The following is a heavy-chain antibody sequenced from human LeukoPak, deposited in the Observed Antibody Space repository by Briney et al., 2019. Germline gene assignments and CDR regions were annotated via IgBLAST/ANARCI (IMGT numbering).Heavy chain of an antibody. CDR2: INPSGGST. D-gene: IGHD4-11*01. CDR3: ARFEYSTPLFDY. V-gene: IGHV1-46*01. Sequence: ASVKVSCKASGYTFTSHFMHWVPQAPGHGLEWMGIINPSGGSTSYAQKFQGRVTMTRDTSTSTVYMELTSLRSEDTAVYYCARFEYSTPLFDYWGQGTLVTVSS. CDR1: GYTFTSHF. J-gene: IGHJ4*02.